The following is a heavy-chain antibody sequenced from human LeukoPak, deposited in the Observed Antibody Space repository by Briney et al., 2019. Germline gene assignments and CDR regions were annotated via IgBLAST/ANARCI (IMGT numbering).Heavy chain of an antibody. CDR3: AKAIADSYGSFDY. J-gene: IGHJ4*02. CDR1: GFTFSSYA. Sequence: TGGSLRLSCAASGFTFSSYAMNWVRQVPGKGLEWVSAISGSGGSTFYADSVKGRFTISRDNSKKTLYLQMNSLRAEDTAVYYCAKAIADSYGSFDYWGQGTLVTVSS. CDR2: ISGSGGST. D-gene: IGHD5-18*01. V-gene: IGHV3-23*01.